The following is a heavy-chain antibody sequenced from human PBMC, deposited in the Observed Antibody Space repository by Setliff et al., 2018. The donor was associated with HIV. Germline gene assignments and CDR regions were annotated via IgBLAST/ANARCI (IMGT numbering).Heavy chain of an antibody. D-gene: IGHD2-15*01. J-gene: IGHJ4*02. CDR1: GFTFSSYA. CDR3: VSTPGVFYFDF. CDR2: ISAGGGDT. V-gene: IGHV3-23*01. Sequence: GGSLRLSCAASGFTFSSYAMSWIRQAPGKGLEWVSTISAGGGDTYYADSVKGRFTISRDKSKNTLSLQMNSLRAEDTAVYYCVSTPGVFYFDFWGQGTPVT.